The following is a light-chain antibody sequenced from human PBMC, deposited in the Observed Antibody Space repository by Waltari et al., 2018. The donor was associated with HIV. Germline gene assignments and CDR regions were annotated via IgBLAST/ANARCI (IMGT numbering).Light chain of an antibody. Sequence: DIQMTQSPSPLSASVGDRLTITCRASQSISNYLNWYQKKPGRAPKLLIYAASSLHNGVPSRFSGSGSGTEFTLTISSLQPEDFATYYCQQSFSSFFTFGPGTKVDIK. CDR3: QQSFSSFFT. J-gene: IGKJ3*01. CDR2: AAS. V-gene: IGKV1-39*01. CDR1: QSISNY.